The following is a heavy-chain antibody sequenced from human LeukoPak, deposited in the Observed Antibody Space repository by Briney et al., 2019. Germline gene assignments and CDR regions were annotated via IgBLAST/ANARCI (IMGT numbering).Heavy chain of an antibody. CDR3: ARYCGSSRCPFYYHMDV. V-gene: IGHV3-21*01. J-gene: IGHJ6*03. Sequence: GGSLRLSCAGSGFTFTTYGMNWVRQAPGKGPEWVSSISSGSSYIYYADSLKGRFTISRDDAKNSLYLQMNSLRDEDTAVYYCARYCGSSRCPFYYHMDVWGKGTTVTVSS. CDR1: GFTFTTYG. CDR2: ISSGSSYI. D-gene: IGHD2-2*01.